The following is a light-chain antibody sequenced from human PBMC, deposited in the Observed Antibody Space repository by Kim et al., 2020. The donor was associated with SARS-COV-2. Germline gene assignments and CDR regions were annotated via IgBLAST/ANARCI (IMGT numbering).Light chain of an antibody. V-gene: IGLV2-23*01. Sequence: QSALTQPASVSGSPGQSITISCSGTNNDIGGHDYVSWYQQHPGTAPKLMIYGDNQRPSGVSSRFSGSKSGNTASLTISGLQPEDEADYYCCSYANGGTWVFGGGTQLTVL. CDR3: CSYANGGTWV. CDR2: GDN. J-gene: IGLJ3*02. CDR1: NNDIGGHDY.